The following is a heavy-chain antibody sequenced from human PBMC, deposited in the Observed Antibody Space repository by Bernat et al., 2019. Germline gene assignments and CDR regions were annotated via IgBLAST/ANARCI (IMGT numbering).Heavy chain of an antibody. Sequence: QVQLVESGGGVVQPGRSLRLSCAASGFTFSSYAIHWGRQAPGKGLEWVALISYDGSNTDYADAVKGRFTVSRDNYKNTMYLQMNSLRPEDATVFYCARDRSEFQVLYYYDMDVWGQGTTVTVSS. CDR3: ARDRSEFQVLYYYDMDV. V-gene: IGHV3-30-3*01. CDR2: ISYDGSNT. J-gene: IGHJ6*02. CDR1: GFTFSSYA. D-gene: IGHD3-10*01.